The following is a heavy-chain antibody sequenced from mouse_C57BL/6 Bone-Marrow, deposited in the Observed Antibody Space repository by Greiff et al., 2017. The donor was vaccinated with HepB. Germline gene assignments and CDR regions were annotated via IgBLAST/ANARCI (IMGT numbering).Heavy chain of an antibody. Sequence: QVQLQQSGAELVKPGASVKMSCKASGYTFTSYWITWVKQRPGQGLEWIGDIYPGSGSTNYNEKFKSKATLTVDTASSTAYMQLSSLTSEDSAVYYCARWGLDYWGRGTTLTVTA. J-gene: IGHJ2*01. CDR3: ARWGLDY. CDR1: GYTFTSYW. V-gene: IGHV1-55*01. CDR2: IYPGSGST.